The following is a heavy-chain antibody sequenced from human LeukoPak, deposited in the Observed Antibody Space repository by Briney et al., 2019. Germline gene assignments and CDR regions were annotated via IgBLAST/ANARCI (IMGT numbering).Heavy chain of an antibody. J-gene: IGHJ4*02. CDR1: GGTFTSYY. Sequence: ASVKVSCKASGGTFTSYYMHWVRQAPGQGLEWMGIINPSGGSTSYAQKFQGRVTMTRDTSTSTVYMELSSLRSEDTAVYYCAREQNQLLFDYWGQGTLVTVSS. V-gene: IGHV1-46*01. CDR3: AREQNQLLFDY. D-gene: IGHD2-2*01. CDR2: INPSGGST.